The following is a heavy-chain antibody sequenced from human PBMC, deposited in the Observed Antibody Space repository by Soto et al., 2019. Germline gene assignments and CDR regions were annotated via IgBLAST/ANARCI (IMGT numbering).Heavy chain of an antibody. J-gene: IGHJ3*02. Sequence: GGSLRLSCAASGFTVSSNYMSWVRQAPGKGLEWVSVIYSGGSTYYADSVKGRFTISRDNSKNTLYLQMNSLRAEDTAVYYCARERRDDTTTWDAFDIWGQGTMVTVSS. CDR3: ARERRDDTTTWDAFDI. D-gene: IGHD1-1*01. CDR1: GFTVSSNY. CDR2: IYSGGST. V-gene: IGHV3-53*01.